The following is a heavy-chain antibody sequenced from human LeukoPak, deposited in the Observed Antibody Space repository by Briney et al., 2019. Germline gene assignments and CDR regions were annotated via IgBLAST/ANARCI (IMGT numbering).Heavy chain of an antibody. CDR1: GGSISSYY. Sequence: SETLSLTCTVSGGSISSYYWSWIRQPPGKGLEWIAYIYYSGSTNYNPSLKSRVTISVDTSKNQFSLKLRSVTAADTAVYYCARDRHGSASAHTFDPWGQGTLVSVSS. CDR3: ARDRHGSASAHTFDP. CDR2: IYYSGST. V-gene: IGHV4-59*01. J-gene: IGHJ5*02. D-gene: IGHD3-10*01.